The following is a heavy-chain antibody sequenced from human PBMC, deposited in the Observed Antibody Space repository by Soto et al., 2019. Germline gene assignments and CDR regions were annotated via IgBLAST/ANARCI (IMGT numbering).Heavy chain of an antibody. V-gene: IGHV4-59*01. Sequence: SETLSLTCTVSGGSISSYYWSWIRQPPGKGLEWIGYIYYSGSTNYNPSLKSRVTISVDTSKNQFSLKLSSVTAADTAVYYCARLGTTVTTSEYCGQGTLVTVSS. CDR1: GGSISSYY. J-gene: IGHJ4*02. D-gene: IGHD4-17*01. CDR2: IYYSGST. CDR3: ARLGTTVTTSEY.